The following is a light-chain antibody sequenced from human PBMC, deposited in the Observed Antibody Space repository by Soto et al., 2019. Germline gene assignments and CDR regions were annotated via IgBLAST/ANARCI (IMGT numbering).Light chain of an antibody. J-gene: IGLJ1*01. V-gene: IGLV2-14*01. CDR2: EVS. Sequence: QSVLTQPASVSGSPGQSITISCTGTSSDVGGYDYVFWYQQHPGKAPKLMIYEVSNRPSGVSDRFSGAKSGNTASLTISGLQAEDEADYYCSSYTGTSTLVFGSGTKVTVL. CDR1: SSDVGGYDY. CDR3: SSYTGTSTLV.